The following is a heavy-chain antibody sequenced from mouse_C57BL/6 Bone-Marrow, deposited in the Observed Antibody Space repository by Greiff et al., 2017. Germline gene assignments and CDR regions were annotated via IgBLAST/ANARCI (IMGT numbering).Heavy chain of an antibody. Sequence: VQLQQPGAELVRSGSSVKLSCEASGYTFTSYWTQWVKQRPGQGLEWIGVIDPSDSYTNYNQKFKGKATLTVDTSSSTAYMQLSSLTSEDSAVYYCARGRITTVPGYFDVWGTGTTVTVSS. CDR1: GYTFTSYW. CDR3: ARGRITTVPGYFDV. D-gene: IGHD1-1*01. V-gene: IGHV1-59*01. J-gene: IGHJ1*03. CDR2: IDPSDSYT.